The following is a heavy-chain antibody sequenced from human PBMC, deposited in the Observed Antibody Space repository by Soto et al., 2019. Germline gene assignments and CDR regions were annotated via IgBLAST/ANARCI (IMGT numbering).Heavy chain of an antibody. J-gene: IGHJ6*02. CDR2: ISYDGSNK. D-gene: IGHD2-2*01. Sequence: GRLLRLPCVASGFNFVNAVMRRILQAPGKGLEWVAVISYDGSNKYYADTVRVRFTISRDNSKNTLFLQMNSLGPEDTAVYYCAKDQYQLIRRCYGLDVWGQGTTVTVSS. CDR1: GFNFVNAV. V-gene: IGHV3-30*18. CDR3: AKDQYQLIRRCYGLDV.